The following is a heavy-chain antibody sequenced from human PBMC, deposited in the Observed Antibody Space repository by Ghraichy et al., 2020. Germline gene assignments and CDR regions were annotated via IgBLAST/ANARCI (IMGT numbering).Heavy chain of an antibody. J-gene: IGHJ4*02. CDR1: GGSISSSSYY. CDR2: IYYSGST. CDR3: ARRGYYGSGSYYPYFDY. V-gene: IGHV4-39*01. Sequence: SQTLSLTCTVSGGSISSSSYYWGWIRQPPGKGLEWIGSIYYSGSTYYNPSLKSRVTISVDTSKNQFSLKLSSVTAADMAVYYCARRGYYGSGSYYPYFDYWGQGTLVTVSS. D-gene: IGHD3-10*01.